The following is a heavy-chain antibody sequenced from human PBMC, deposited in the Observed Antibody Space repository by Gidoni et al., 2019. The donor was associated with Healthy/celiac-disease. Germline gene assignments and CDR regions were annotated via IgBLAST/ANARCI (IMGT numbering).Heavy chain of an antibody. J-gene: IGHJ4*02. CDR2: ISSSSSTI. CDR3: ARDRRRGPIAAAGVDY. V-gene: IGHV3-48*02. D-gene: IGHD6-13*01. Sequence: EVQPVESGGGLVQPGGSLRLSCAAHGFTFRSYSMNWVRQAPGKGLGWVSYISSSSSTIYYADSVKGRFTISRDNAKNSLYLQMNSLRDEDTAVYYCARDRRRGPIAAAGVDYWGQGTLVTVSS. CDR1: GFTFRSYS.